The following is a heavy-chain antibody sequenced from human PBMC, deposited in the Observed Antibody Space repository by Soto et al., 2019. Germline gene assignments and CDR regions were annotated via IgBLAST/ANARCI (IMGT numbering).Heavy chain of an antibody. V-gene: IGHV4-30-4*01. Sequence: SETLSLTCTVSGGSMNTGDYYWNWFRQPPGKGLEWIGYTFSTGSTYYNPSFRSRVSISLDTSKNNFSLKLTSVTAADTAVYFCARAGEGTSLMVYAPADLCGTGPLVTVSS. D-gene: IGHD2-8*01. CDR3: ARAGEGTSLMVYAPADL. J-gene: IGHJ5*02. CDR2: TFSTGST. CDR1: GGSMNTGDYY.